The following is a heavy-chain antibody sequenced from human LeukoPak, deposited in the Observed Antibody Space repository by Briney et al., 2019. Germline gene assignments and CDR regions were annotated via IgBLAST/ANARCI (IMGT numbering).Heavy chain of an antibody. V-gene: IGHV3-30*18. J-gene: IGHJ4*02. D-gene: IGHD3-10*01. Sequence: GGSLRLSCAACGFIFSHFGIHWVRQAPGKGLEWVASISYDGSKEYYAESVKGRVTISRDNSKNRLYLQMNSLRAEDTAFYFCAKDVETIIPYYFDYWGQGTQVTVSS. CDR2: ISYDGSKE. CDR3: AKDVETIIPYYFDY. CDR1: GFIFSHFG.